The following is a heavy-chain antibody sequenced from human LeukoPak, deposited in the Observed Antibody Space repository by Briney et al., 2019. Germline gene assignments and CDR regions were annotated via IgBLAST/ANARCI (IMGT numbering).Heavy chain of an antibody. Sequence: SETLSLTCTVSGYSISSGYYWGWIRQPPGKGLEWIGSIYHSGSTYYNPSLKSRVTISVDTSKNQFSLKLSSGTAADTAVYYCARTDYYYDSSGYYPYYFDYWGQGTLVTVSS. D-gene: IGHD3-22*01. CDR3: ARTDYYYDSSGYYPYYFDY. V-gene: IGHV4-38-2*02. CDR1: GYSISSGYY. CDR2: IYHSGST. J-gene: IGHJ4*02.